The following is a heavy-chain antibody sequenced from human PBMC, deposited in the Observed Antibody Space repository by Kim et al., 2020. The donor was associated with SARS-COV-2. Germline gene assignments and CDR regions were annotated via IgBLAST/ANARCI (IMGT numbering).Heavy chain of an antibody. CDR1: GGSISSYY. Sequence: SETLSLTCTVSGGSISSYYWSWIRQPPGKGLEWIGYIYYSGSTNYNPSLKSRVTISVDTSKNQFSLKLSSVTAADTAVYYCARGPWDEGWFDPWGQGTLVTVSS. J-gene: IGHJ5*02. D-gene: IGHD1-26*01. CDR3: ARGPWDEGWFDP. CDR2: IYYSGST. V-gene: IGHV4-59*01.